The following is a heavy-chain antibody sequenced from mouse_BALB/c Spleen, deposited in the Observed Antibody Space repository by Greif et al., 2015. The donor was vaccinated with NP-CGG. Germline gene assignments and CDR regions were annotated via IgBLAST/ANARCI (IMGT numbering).Heavy chain of an antibody. D-gene: IGHD2-4*01. Sequence: VQLKESGAELVKPGASVKLSCTASGFNTKDTYMHWVKQRPEQGLEWIGRIDPANGNTKYDPKFQGKATITADTSSNTAYLQLSSLTSEDTAVYYCARQDYDGGMDYWGQGTSVTVSS. CDR2: IDPANGNT. J-gene: IGHJ4*01. CDR3: ARQDYDGGMDY. V-gene: IGHV14-3*02. CDR1: GFNTKDTY.